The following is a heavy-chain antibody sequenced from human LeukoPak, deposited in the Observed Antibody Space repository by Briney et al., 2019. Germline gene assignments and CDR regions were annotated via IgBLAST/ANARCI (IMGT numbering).Heavy chain of an antibody. V-gene: IGHV4-34*01. Sequence: PSETLSLTCAVSGGSLSGYYWTWIRQPPGKGLEWIGEINHSGSTNYNPSLKSRVTISVDTSKNQFSLKLSSVTAADTAVYYCAAYDFWSGYYFDYWGQGTLVTVSS. J-gene: IGHJ4*02. CDR3: AAYDFWSGYYFDY. D-gene: IGHD3-3*01. CDR1: GGSLSGYY. CDR2: INHSGST.